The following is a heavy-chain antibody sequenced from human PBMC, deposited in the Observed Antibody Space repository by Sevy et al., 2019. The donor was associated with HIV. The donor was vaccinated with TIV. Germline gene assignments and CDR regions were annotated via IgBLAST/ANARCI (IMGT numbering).Heavy chain of an antibody. V-gene: IGHV4-34*01. Sequence: SETLSLTCAVYGGSFSGYYWSWIRQPPGKGLEWIGEINHSGSTNYNPSLKSRVTISVDTSKNQFSLKLSSVTAADTAVYYCASSEIAARPETRYNWFDPWGQGTLVTVSS. CDR3: ASSEIAARPETRYNWFDP. D-gene: IGHD6-6*01. CDR1: GGSFSGYY. CDR2: INHSGST. J-gene: IGHJ5*02.